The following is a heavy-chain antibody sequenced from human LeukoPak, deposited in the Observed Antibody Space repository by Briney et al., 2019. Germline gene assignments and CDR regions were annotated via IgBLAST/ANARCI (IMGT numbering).Heavy chain of an antibody. CDR1: GFTFSGYA. Sequence: PGGSLRLSCAASGFTFSGYAMSWVRQAPGKGLEWVSAISGSGGSTYYADSVKGRFTISRDNSKNTLYLQMNSLRAEDTAVYYCAKVPINGIAVAPTDYWGQGTLVTVSS. CDR3: AKVPINGIAVAPTDY. V-gene: IGHV3-23*01. D-gene: IGHD6-19*01. J-gene: IGHJ4*02. CDR2: ISGSGGST.